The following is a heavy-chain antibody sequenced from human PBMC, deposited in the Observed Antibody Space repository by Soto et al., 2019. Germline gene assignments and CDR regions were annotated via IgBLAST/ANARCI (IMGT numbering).Heavy chain of an antibody. D-gene: IGHD3-3*02. CDR2: ISSSSSTI. Sequence: PGGSLRLSCADSGFTFSSYSMNWVRRAPGKGLEWVSYISSSSSTIYYADSVKGRFTISRDNAKNSLYLQMNSLRDEDTAVYYCARGILGYYGMDVWGQGTTVTVSS. J-gene: IGHJ6*02. V-gene: IGHV3-48*02. CDR3: ARGILGYYGMDV. CDR1: GFTFSSYS.